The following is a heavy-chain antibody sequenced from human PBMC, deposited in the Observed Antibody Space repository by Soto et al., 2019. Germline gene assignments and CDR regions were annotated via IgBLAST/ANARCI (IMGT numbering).Heavy chain of an antibody. CDR1: GGSISSNDYY. D-gene: IGHD5-18*01. V-gene: IGHV4-31*03. Sequence: QVQLQESGPGLVKPSQTLSLTCTVSGGSISSNDYYWSWIRQLPGKGLEWIGYIYYSGSTYYNPSIKSRVTISVDTSKNQFSLILYSVTAADTAVYYCARDQGGYTIFDYWGQGTLVTVSS. CDR2: IYYSGST. J-gene: IGHJ4*02. CDR3: ARDQGGYTIFDY.